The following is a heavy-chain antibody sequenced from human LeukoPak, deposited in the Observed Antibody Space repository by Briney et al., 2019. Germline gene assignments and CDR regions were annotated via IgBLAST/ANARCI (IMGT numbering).Heavy chain of an antibody. CDR1: GYTFTSYY. V-gene: IGHV1-46*01. Sequence: PGASVKVSCKASGYTFTSYYMHWVRQAPGQGLEWMGIINPSGGSTSYAQKFQGRVTMTRDMSTSTVYMELSSLRSEDTAVYYCARDKWGDLWSGDSGWCLDYWGQGTLVTVSS. D-gene: IGHD3-3*01. CDR3: ARDKWGDLWSGDSGWCLDY. J-gene: IGHJ4*02. CDR2: INPSGGST.